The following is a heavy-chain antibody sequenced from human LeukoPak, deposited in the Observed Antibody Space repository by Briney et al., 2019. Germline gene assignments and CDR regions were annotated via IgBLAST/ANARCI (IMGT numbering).Heavy chain of an antibody. CDR2: VRESDDRT. D-gene: IGHD4-17*01. CDR3: ARRELLAYGDHGFDY. Sequence: GSLRLSCAASGFSVSTFAMNWVRLPPGRGLEWVSTVRESDDRTYYADSVKGRFTISRDNSKNTLYLQMDSLRAEDTAVYFCARRELLAYGDHGFDYWGRGTLVTVSS. CDR1: GFSVSTFA. J-gene: IGHJ4*02. V-gene: IGHV3-23*01.